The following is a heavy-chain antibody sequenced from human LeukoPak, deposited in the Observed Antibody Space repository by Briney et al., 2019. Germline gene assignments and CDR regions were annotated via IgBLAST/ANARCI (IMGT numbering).Heavy chain of an antibody. Sequence: PSETLSLTCAVYGGSFSGYYWSWIRQPPGKGLEWIGEINHSGSTNYNPSLKSRVTISVDTSKNQFSLKLSSVTAADTAVYYCARGRDTAMVTAHYGMDVWGQGTTVTVSS. CDR2: INHSGST. V-gene: IGHV4-34*01. D-gene: IGHD5-18*01. CDR1: GGSFSGYY. CDR3: ARGRDTAMVTAHYGMDV. J-gene: IGHJ6*02.